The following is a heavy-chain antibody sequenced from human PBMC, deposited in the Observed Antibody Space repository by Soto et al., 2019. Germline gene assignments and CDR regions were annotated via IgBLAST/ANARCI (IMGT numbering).Heavy chain of an antibody. CDR2: IDWDDDK. J-gene: IGHJ4*02. D-gene: IGHD2-2*01. CDR3: ARMGYCSSTSCYGDFDY. V-gene: IGHV2-70*01. CDR1: GFSLSTSGMC. Sequence: KAGPTLGNPTQTLTLTCTFSGFSLSTSGMCVSWIRQPPGKALEWLALIDWDDDKYYSTSLKTRLTISKDTSKNQVVLTMTNMDPVDTATYYCARMGYCSSTSCYGDFDYWGQGTLVTVSS.